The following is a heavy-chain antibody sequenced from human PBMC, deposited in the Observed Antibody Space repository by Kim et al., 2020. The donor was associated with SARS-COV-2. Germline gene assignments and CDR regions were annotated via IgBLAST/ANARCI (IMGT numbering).Heavy chain of an antibody. D-gene: IGHD1-1*01. CDR1: GGSFSGYY. J-gene: IGHJ4*02. Sequence: SETLSLTCAVYGGSFSGYYWNWIRQPPGKGLEWIGEINHSGSTNYNPSLKSRVTISVDTSKNQFSLKLSSVTAADTAVYYCVRGLARQLERWGQGTLVTVSS. CDR2: INHSGST. CDR3: VRGLARQLER. V-gene: IGHV4-34*01.